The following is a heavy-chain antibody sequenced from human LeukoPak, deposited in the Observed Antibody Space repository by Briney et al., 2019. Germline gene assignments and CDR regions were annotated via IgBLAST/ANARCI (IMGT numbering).Heavy chain of an antibody. J-gene: IGHJ4*02. CDR3: ARAFDYYFDY. CDR2: INHRGTT. V-gene: IGHV4-34*01. CDR1: GGSFSDYY. D-gene: IGHD2-21*01. Sequence: SETLSLTCAVFGGSFSDYYWIWIRQPPGKGLEWIAEINHRGTTNYTPSLKSRLSLSVDTSNRHFSLKLTSVTAADTAVYYCARAFDYYFDYWSQGTLVTVSS.